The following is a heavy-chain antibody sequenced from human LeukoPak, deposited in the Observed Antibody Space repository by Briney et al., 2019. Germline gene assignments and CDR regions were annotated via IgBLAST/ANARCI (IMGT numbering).Heavy chain of an antibody. D-gene: IGHD3-10*01. V-gene: IGHV3-30*04. J-gene: IGHJ4*02. CDR1: GFTFSSYA. CDR2: ISYDGSNK. CDR3: ARDLIWFGELLLDY. Sequence: GGSLRLSCAASGFTFSSYAMHWVRQAPGKGLEWVAVISYDGSNKYYADSVKGRFTISRDNSKNTLYLQMNSLRAGDTAVYYCARDLIWFGELLLDYWGQGTLVTVSS.